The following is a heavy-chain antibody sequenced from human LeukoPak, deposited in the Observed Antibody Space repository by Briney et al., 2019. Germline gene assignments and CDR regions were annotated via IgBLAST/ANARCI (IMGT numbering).Heavy chain of an antibody. CDR1: GYTFTGYY. CDR3: ARDLYRGYQGYYFDY. D-gene: IGHD3-16*02. J-gene: IGHJ4*02. CDR2: INPNSGGT. Sequence: GASVKVSCKASGYTFTGYYVHWVRQAPGQGLEWMGWINPNSGGTNYAQKFQGRVTMTRDTSISTAYMELSRLRSDDTAVYYCARDLYRGYQGYYFDYWGQGTLVTVSS. V-gene: IGHV1-2*02.